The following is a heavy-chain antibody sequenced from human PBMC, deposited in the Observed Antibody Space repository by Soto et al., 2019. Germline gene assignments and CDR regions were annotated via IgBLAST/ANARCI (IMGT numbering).Heavy chain of an antibody. V-gene: IGHV3-33*01. CDR2: IWYDGSNT. J-gene: IGHJ4*02. D-gene: IGHD6-19*01. CDR1: GFFLRDFG. CDR3: AIAMAGKSHPFDS. Sequence: PGGSLRLSCVASGFFLRDFGMHWVRQAPGKGLEWVSVIWYDGSNTYQGESVKGRFTMSRDISKNTLYLQMDSLRPEDTAVYYCAIAMAGKSHPFDSWGQGTLLPVSS.